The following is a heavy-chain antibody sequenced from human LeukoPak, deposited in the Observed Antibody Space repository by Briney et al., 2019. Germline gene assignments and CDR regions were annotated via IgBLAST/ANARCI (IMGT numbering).Heavy chain of an antibody. CDR1: GFDFSSYA. D-gene: IGHD3-10*01. CDR2: ISRRDDYT. V-gene: IGHV3-23*01. Sequence: PGGSLRLSCAASGFDFSSYAMSWVRQPPGMGLEWVSVISRRDDYTYYADSVKGRFTISRDNSKNTLYLQMNSLRAEDTAVYYCANDYRSGSFHDFWGQGTLVTVSS. CDR3: ANDYRSGSFHDF. J-gene: IGHJ4*02.